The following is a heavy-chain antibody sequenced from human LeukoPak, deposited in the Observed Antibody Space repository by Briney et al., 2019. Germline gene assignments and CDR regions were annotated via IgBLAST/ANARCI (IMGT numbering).Heavy chain of an antibody. Sequence: PGGSLRLSCATSGFTFSSYAMSWVRQAPGKGLEWVSAISGSGGSTYYADSVKGRFTISRDNSKNTLYLQMNSLRAEDTAVYYCARDGLVVPDYYGMDVWGQGTTVTVSS. CDR1: GFTFSSYA. V-gene: IGHV3-23*01. CDR3: ARDGLVVPDYYGMDV. CDR2: ISGSGGST. D-gene: IGHD3-22*01. J-gene: IGHJ6*02.